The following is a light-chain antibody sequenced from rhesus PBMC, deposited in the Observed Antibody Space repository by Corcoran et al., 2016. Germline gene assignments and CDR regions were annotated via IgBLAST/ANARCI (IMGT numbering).Light chain of an antibody. CDR2: KAS. CDR1: QSISSW. CDR3: QQYSSSPLT. V-gene: IGKV1-22*01. Sequence: DIQMTQSPSSLSASVGDTVTITCRASQSISSWLAWYQQKPGKAPNLLIYKASSLQSGVPSRFSGSGSGTDFTLTISSLQSEDFATYYCQQYSSSPLTFGGGTKVELK. J-gene: IGKJ4*01.